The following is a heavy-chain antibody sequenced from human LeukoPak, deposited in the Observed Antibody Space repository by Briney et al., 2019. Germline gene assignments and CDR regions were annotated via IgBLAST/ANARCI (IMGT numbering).Heavy chain of an antibody. V-gene: IGHV1-18*01. CDR1: GYTFTSYG. Sequence: ASVKVSCKASGYTFTSYGISWVRQAPGQGLEWMGWISAYNGNTNYAQKLQGRVTMTTDTSTSTAYMELRSLRSDDTAVYYCARIRGYCSSTSCSEFGYWGQGTLVTVSS. CDR3: ARIRGYCSSTSCSEFGY. CDR2: ISAYNGNT. D-gene: IGHD2-2*01. J-gene: IGHJ4*02.